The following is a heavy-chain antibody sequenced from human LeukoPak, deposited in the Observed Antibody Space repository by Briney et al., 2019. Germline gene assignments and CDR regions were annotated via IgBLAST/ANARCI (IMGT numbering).Heavy chain of an antibody. Sequence: GASVKVSCKASGGTFSSYAISWVRQAPGQGLEWMGGIIPIFGTANYAQKFQGRVTITADESTSTAYMELSSLRSEDTAVYYCTKDPYNYGSYWGQGTLVTVSS. CDR3: TKDPYNYGSY. V-gene: IGHV1-69*01. CDR2: IIPIFGTA. J-gene: IGHJ4*02. CDR1: GGTFSSYA. D-gene: IGHD5-18*01.